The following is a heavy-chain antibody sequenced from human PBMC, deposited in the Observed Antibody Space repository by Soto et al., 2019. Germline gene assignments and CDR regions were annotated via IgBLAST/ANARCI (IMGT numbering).Heavy chain of an antibody. Sequence: GASVKVSCKPSGYTFTTYAIHWVRQAPGQRLEWMGWINPDNGNTKYSQNFQGRVTITRDTSASTAYLELSNLRSEDTALYSCARGGSSTWDRYYFDSWGQGTLVTVSS. CDR2: INPDNGNT. J-gene: IGHJ4*02. CDR3: ARGGSSTWDRYYFDS. D-gene: IGHD6-13*01. CDR1: GYTFTTYA. V-gene: IGHV1-3*01.